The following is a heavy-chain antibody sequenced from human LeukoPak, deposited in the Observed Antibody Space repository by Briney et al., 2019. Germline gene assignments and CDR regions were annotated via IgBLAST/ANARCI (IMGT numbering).Heavy chain of an antibody. CDR3: ARHQGAGEYPFDY. CDR2: INPSDGST. J-gene: IGHJ4*02. D-gene: IGHD3-16*01. V-gene: IGHV1-46*01. Sequence: GASVKVSCKASGYTFTSDYIHWVRQAPGQGLEWMGIINPSDGSTTYAQKFQGRVTMTRDTSTSAVYMELSSLRSEDTAVYYCARHQGAGEYPFDYWGQGTLVTVSS. CDR1: GYTFTSDY.